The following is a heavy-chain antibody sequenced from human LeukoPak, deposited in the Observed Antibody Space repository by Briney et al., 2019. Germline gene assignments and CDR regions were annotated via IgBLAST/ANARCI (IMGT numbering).Heavy chain of an antibody. D-gene: IGHD3-22*01. CDR3: ARVSGHPDYHDSSGYVGY. Sequence: PGGSLRLSCAASGFTVSSNYMSWVRQAPGKGLEWVSVIYSGGSTYYADSAKGRFTISRDNSKNTLYLQMNSLRAEDTAVYYCARVSGHPDYHDSSGYVGYWGQGTLVTVSS. J-gene: IGHJ4*02. V-gene: IGHV3-53*01. CDR2: IYSGGST. CDR1: GFTVSSNY.